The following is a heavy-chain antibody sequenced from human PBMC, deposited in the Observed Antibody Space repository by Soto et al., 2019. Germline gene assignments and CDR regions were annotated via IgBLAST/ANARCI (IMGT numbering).Heavy chain of an antibody. CDR1: GFTFSQYG. CDR3: AREEGHIDY. CDR2: IRSSSTT. Sequence: EVQLVESGGDSVLPGGSLRLSCIASGFTFSQYGLNWVCQAPGKGLEWVAFIRSSSTTEYADSVRGRFTISRDNAKNSMYLQMNSLRGEDTAMYYCAREEGHIDYWGQGTLVTVSS. D-gene: IGHD2-21*01. V-gene: IGHV3-48*01. J-gene: IGHJ4*02.